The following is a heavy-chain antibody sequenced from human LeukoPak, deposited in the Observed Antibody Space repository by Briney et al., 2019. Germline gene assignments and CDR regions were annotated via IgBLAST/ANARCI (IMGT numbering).Heavy chain of an antibody. Sequence: GGSLRLSCAASGFAFSSYWMSWVRQAPGKGLEWVASIKQDGSEKFHVDSVRGRFTISRDNAKNSLFLQMNSLRAEDTAVYYCARGTYPSGYFDYWGQGTLVTVSS. CDR1: GFAFSSYW. V-gene: IGHV3-7*03. D-gene: IGHD3-22*01. J-gene: IGHJ4*02. CDR3: ARGTYPSGYFDY. CDR2: IKQDGSEK.